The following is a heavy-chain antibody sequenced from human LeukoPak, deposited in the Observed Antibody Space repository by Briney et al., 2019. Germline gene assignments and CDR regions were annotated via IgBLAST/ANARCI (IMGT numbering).Heavy chain of an antibody. CDR1: GFTVSSNY. Sequence: PGGSLRLSCAVSGFTVSSNYMSWVRQAPGKGLKWVSVIYSGGSTYYADSVKGRFTISRDNSENTLYLQMNSLRAEDTAVYYCARDGSASAFDAFDIWGQGTMVTVSS. D-gene: IGHD6-6*01. J-gene: IGHJ3*02. CDR3: ARDGSASAFDAFDI. V-gene: IGHV3-66*01. CDR2: IYSGGST.